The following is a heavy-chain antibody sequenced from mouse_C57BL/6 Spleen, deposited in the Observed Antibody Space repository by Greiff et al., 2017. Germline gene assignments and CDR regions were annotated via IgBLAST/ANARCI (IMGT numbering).Heavy chain of an antibody. D-gene: IGHD1-1*01. CDR2: IEPENGDN. CDR3: TPGSSLAY. CDR1: GFNIKDDY. Sequence: EVKLVESGAELVRPGASVKLSCTASGFNIKDDYRHWVKQWPEQGLEWIGWIEPENGDNEYASKFQGKATITADTSSNTAYLQLRSLTSEDTAVYYFTPGSSLAYWGQGTLVTVSA. J-gene: IGHJ3*01. V-gene: IGHV14-4*01.